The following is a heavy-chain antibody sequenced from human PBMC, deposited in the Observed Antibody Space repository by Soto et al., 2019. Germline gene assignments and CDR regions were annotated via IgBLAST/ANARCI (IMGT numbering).Heavy chain of an antibody. CDR3: ARLYDSSGYYFKMDAFDI. CDR1: GFTFSSYA. J-gene: IGHJ3*02. D-gene: IGHD3-22*01. V-gene: IGHV3-30-3*01. Sequence: QVQLVESGGGVVQPGRSLRLSCAASGFTFSSYAMHWVRQAPGKGLEWVAVISYDGSNKYYAESVKGRFTISRDNSKNTLYLQMNSLRAEDTAVYYCARLYDSSGYYFKMDAFDIWGQGTMVTVSS. CDR2: ISYDGSNK.